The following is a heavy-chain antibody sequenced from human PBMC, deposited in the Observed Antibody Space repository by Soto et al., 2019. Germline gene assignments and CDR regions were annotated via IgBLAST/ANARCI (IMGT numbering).Heavy chain of an antibody. D-gene: IGHD3-10*01. V-gene: IGHV4-59*01. CDR3: ARGDPLLWFGEKVYYGMDV. CDR2: IYYSGST. J-gene: IGHJ6*02. CDR1: GGNISSYY. Sequence: SETPSLTCPVSGGNISSYYWSWIRQPPGKGLEWIGYIYYSGSTNYNPSLKSRVTISVDTSKNQFSLKLSSVTAADTAVYYCARGDPLLWFGEKVYYGMDVWGQGTTVTVSS.